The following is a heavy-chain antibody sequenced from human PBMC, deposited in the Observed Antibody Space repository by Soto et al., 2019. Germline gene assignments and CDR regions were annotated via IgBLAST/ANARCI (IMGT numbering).Heavy chain of an antibody. V-gene: IGHV1-3*01. CDR3: ARDLTMVRGVIYYMEV. Sequence: QVQLVQSGAAVKKHGASVKVSCKASGYTFTSYAMNWLRQAPGQRLAWMGWINAGSGNTKYSQKFQGRVAITRDTSASAAYRGLSSLRYEDTAIYYCARDLTMVRGVIYYMEVGGKGTTGTVSS. D-gene: IGHD3-10*01. CDR1: GYTFTSYA. J-gene: IGHJ6*03. CDR2: INAGSGNT.